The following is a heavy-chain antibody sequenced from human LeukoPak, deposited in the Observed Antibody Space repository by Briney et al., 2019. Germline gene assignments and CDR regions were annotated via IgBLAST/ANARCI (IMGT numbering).Heavy chain of an antibody. Sequence: GEPLKISCKGSGYSFTSYWIGWVRQMPGKGLEWMGIIYPGDSDTRYSPSFQGQVTISADKSISTAYLQWSSLKASDTAMYYCARQANAYDSSGYSDYWGQGTLVTVSS. CDR2: IYPGDSDT. CDR3: ARQANAYDSSGYSDY. V-gene: IGHV5-51*01. CDR1: GYSFTSYW. D-gene: IGHD3-22*01. J-gene: IGHJ4*02.